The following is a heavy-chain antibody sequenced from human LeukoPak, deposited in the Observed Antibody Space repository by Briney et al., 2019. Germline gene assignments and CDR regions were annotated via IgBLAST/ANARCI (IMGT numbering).Heavy chain of an antibody. CDR3: ATKDGYNFDF. Sequence: GGSLRLSCAASGFTFTSYAMNWVRQAPGKGLEWVSAISGSGVSTYFADSVKGRFTVSRDNSKNTLYLQMDSLRAEDTAVYYCATKDGYNFDFWGQGTLVTVSS. CDR2: ISGSGVST. D-gene: IGHD5-24*01. V-gene: IGHV3-23*01. CDR1: GFTFTSYA. J-gene: IGHJ4*02.